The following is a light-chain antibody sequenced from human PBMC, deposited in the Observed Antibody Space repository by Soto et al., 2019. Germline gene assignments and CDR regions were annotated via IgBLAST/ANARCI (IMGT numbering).Light chain of an antibody. CDR1: SSNIGAGYD. V-gene: IGLV1-40*01. Sequence: QPVLTQPPSVSGAPGQRVTISCTGNSSNIGAGYDVHWYQQLPGTAPKLLIYANSNRPSGVPDRFSGSKSGSSASLAITGLQAEDEADYFCQSYDFSLSVPFGGGTKLTVL. CDR3: QSYDFSLSVP. CDR2: ANS. J-gene: IGLJ2*01.